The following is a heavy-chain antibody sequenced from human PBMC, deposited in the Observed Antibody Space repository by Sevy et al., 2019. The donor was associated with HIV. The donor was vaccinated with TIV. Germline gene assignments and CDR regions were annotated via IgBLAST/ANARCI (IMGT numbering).Heavy chain of an antibody. V-gene: IGHV4-4*07. CDR1: GGSISSYY. CDR2: IYTSGST. D-gene: IGHD3-10*01. J-gene: IGHJ3*02. Sequence: SENLSLTCTVSGGSISSYYCTWIRQPAGKGLEWIGRIYTSGSTNYNTSLKSRVTMSVDTSKNEFSLKLTSVTAADSAVYYCARGGRYFDDGFDIWGQGTMVTVSS. CDR3: ARGGRYFDDGFDI.